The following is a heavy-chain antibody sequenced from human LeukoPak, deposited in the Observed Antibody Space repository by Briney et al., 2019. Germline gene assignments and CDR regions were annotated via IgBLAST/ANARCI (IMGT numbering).Heavy chain of an antibody. Sequence: GGSLRLSCAASGFTFSSYWMSWVRQAPGKGLEWVANIKQDGSEKYYVDSVKGRFTISRDNAKNSLYLQMNSLKTEDTAVYYCTTKWGSSWYYFDYWGQGTLVTVSS. CDR3: TTKWGSSWYYFDY. CDR1: GFTFSSYW. V-gene: IGHV3-7*03. D-gene: IGHD6-13*01. J-gene: IGHJ4*02. CDR2: IKQDGSEK.